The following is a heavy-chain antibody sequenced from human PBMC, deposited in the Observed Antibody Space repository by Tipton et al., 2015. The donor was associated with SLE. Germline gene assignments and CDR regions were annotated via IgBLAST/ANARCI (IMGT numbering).Heavy chain of an antibody. J-gene: IGHJ4*02. V-gene: IGHV3-21*06. CDR2: ISRSTKDI. CDR1: GFSFDRYA. CDR3: VRGAGDLTH. Sequence: SLRLSCAASGFSFDRYAMNWVRQAPGKGLEWASYISRSTKDIYYADSVKGRFTISRDNAKNSLYLQMNSLRVEDTAIYYCVRGAGDLTHWGQGTLVTVSS. D-gene: IGHD2-21*02.